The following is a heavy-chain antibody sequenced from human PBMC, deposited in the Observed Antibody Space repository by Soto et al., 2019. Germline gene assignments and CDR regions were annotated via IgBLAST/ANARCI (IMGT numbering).Heavy chain of an antibody. J-gene: IGHJ4*02. CDR1: GDTFTDYY. CDR3: ARGGHVVVVTAALAY. V-gene: IGHV1-46*01. D-gene: IGHD2-21*02. CDR2: VNPSGGHT. Sequence: QVQLVQSGAEVKKPGASVKVSCKASGDTFTDYYIHWVRQAPGQGLEWMGTVNPSGGHTTYAQHFLGRMTMTRDTSTNTLYMELTSLTSEDTAVYYCARGGHVVVVTAALAYWGQGTLVTVSS.